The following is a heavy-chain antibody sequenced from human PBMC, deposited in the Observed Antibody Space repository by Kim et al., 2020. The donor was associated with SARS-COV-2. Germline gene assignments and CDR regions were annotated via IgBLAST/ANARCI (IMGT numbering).Heavy chain of an antibody. CDR1: GFTFSSYA. Sequence: GGSLRLSCAASGFTFSSYAMNWVRQAPGKGLEWVSYISSSGSNIYYADSVKGRFIISRDNAKNSLYLQMNGLRDEDTAVYYCARRWVEDTPMACGNYWGQGTLVTVSS. CDR2: ISSSGSNI. V-gene: IGHV3-48*02. CDR3: ARRWVEDTPMACGNY. J-gene: IGHJ4*02. D-gene: IGHD5-18*01.